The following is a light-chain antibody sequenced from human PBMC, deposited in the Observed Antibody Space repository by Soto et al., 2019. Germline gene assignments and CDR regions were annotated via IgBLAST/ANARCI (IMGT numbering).Light chain of an antibody. CDR3: SSYTSSGGGV. V-gene: IGLV2-14*01. CDR2: AVI. CDR1: SSDVGGYDF. Sequence: QSALTQPASVSGSPGQSITISCTGTSSDVGGYDFVSWYQHHPGKAPKLMIYAVIYRPSGVSNRFSGSKSGNTASLTISGLQAEDEADYYCSSYTSSGGGVFGGGTKVTVL. J-gene: IGLJ3*02.